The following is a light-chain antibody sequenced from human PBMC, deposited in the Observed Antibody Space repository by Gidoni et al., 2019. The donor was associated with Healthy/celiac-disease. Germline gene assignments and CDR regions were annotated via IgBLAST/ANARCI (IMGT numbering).Light chain of an antibody. CDR2: GKN. Sequence: SSELTQAPSVSVAFGQTVRITCQGDSLRSYYASWYQQKPGQAPVLVIYGKNNRPSGIPDRFSGSSSGNTASLTITGAQAEDEADYYCNSRDSSGNHVVFGGGTKLTVL. J-gene: IGLJ2*01. CDR1: SLRSYY. CDR3: NSRDSSGNHVV. V-gene: IGLV3-19*01.